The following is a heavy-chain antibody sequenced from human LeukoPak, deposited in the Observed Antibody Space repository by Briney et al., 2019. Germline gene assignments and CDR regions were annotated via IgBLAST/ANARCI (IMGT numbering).Heavy chain of an antibody. Sequence: GESLKISCKGSGYTFTSYWIAWGRRMPGKSLEWMGIIYPGDSDTRYSPSFQGQVTISADKSISTAYLQWSSLKASDTAMYYCASGIIMSRHDAFDIWGQGTMVTVSS. CDR1: GYTFTSYW. D-gene: IGHD3-10*01. CDR2: IYPGDSDT. J-gene: IGHJ3*02. CDR3: ASGIIMSRHDAFDI. V-gene: IGHV5-51*01.